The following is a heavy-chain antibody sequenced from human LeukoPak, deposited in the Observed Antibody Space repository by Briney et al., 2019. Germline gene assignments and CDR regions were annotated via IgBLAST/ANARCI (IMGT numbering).Heavy chain of an antibody. CDR3: ARDLGYYSRAFDI. Sequence: ASVKVSCKASGYTFTSYYMHWVRQAPGQGLEWMGWINPNSGGTNYAQKFQGWVTMTRDTSISTAYMELSRLRSDDTAVYYCARDLGYYSRAFDIWGQGTMVTVSS. CDR1: GYTFTSYY. D-gene: IGHD3-10*01. J-gene: IGHJ3*02. V-gene: IGHV1-2*04. CDR2: INPNSGGT.